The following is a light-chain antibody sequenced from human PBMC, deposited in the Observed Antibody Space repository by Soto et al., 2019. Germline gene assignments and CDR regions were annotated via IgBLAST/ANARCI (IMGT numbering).Light chain of an antibody. V-gene: IGKV3-20*01. J-gene: IGKJ1*01. Sequence: VMTQSPATLSLSPGERATLSCRASQSVSSKLAWYQQKPGQAPRLLIYDASSRATGIPDRFSGSGSGTDFTLTISRLEPEDFAVYYCQQYGSSPRTFGQGTKVDIK. CDR3: QQYGSSPRT. CDR2: DAS. CDR1: QSVSSK.